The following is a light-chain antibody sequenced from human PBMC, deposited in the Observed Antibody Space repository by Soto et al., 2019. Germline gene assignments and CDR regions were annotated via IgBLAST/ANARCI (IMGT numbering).Light chain of an antibody. Sequence: IVLTQSPGPLSFSPGERATLSCRASQSVSANYLAWYQQKPGQAPRFLIYGASSRATGIPDRFSGSGSGTDFTLTISRLEPEDFSVYYCHQYGSSPPTFGQGTKVEIK. CDR3: HQYGSSPPT. J-gene: IGKJ1*01. V-gene: IGKV3-20*01. CDR2: GAS. CDR1: QSVSANY.